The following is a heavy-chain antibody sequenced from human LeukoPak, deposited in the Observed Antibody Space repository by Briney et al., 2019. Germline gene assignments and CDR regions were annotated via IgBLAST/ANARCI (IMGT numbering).Heavy chain of an antibody. CDR3: AKGRGSGTYTGDF. CDR1: GFTFSSSI. J-gene: IGHJ4*02. D-gene: IGHD3-10*01. Sequence: PGGSLRLSYAASGFTFSSSILTWGRQAPGKGLEWVSSISGSGTTTYYADSVKGRFTISRDNSKNTLYLQMNNLRAEDTAVYYCAKGRGSGTYTGDFRGQGTLVTVSS. CDR2: ISGSGTTT. V-gene: IGHV3-23*01.